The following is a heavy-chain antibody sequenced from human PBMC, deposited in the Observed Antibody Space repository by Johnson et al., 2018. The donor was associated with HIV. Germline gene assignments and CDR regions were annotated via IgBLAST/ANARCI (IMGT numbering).Heavy chain of an antibody. CDR1: GFTFSSYA. CDR2: IGSNGGCS. V-gene: IGHV3-64*01. CDR3: ARYQGANGDYAAAQDAFDI. J-gene: IGHJ3*02. Sequence: VQRVESGGGLVQPGGSLRLSCAASGFTFSSYAMHWVLQARGRDLVCVSCIGSNGGCSCYATSLSGRFSISRDNSKNTLYLQMGSLRAEDMAVYYCARYQGANGDYAAAQDAFDIWGQGTMVTVSS. D-gene: IGHD4-17*01.